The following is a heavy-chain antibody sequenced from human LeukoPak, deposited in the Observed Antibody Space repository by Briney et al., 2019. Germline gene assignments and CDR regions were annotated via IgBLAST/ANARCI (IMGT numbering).Heavy chain of an antibody. CDR3: ATDRRYCSSTSCPRWDV. Sequence: GASVKVSCKVSGYTLTELSMHWVRQAPGKGLEWMGGFDPEDGETIYAQKFQGRVTMTEDTSTDTAYMELNSLRSEDTAVYYCATDRRYCSSTSCPRWDVWGKGTTVTVSS. D-gene: IGHD2-2*01. CDR1: GYTLTELS. CDR2: FDPEDGET. V-gene: IGHV1-24*01. J-gene: IGHJ6*04.